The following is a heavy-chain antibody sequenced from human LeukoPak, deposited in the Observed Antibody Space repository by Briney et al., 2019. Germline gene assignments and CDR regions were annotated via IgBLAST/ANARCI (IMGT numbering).Heavy chain of an antibody. J-gene: IGHJ4*02. CDR2: ISWNSGSI. D-gene: IGHD6-13*01. CDR1: GFTFDDYA. V-gene: IGHV3-9*01. Sequence: GGSLRLSCAASGFTFDDYAMHWVRQAPGRGLEWVSGISWNSGSIGYADSVKGRFTISRDNAKNSLYLQMNSLRAEDTALYYCAKDISPFLGSSLDYWGQGTLVTVSS. CDR3: AKDISPFLGSSLDY.